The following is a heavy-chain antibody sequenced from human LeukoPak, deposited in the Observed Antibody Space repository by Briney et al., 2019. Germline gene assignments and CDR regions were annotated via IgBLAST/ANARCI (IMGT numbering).Heavy chain of an antibody. D-gene: IGHD2-15*01. J-gene: IGHJ4*02. Sequence: PSETLSLTCTVSGGSISSYYWSWIRQPPGKGLEWIGYIYYSGSTNYNPSLKSRVTMSVDTSKSQFSLKMTSVTAADTAVYYCARGHGGGGSCYDYWGQGTLVTVSS. CDR2: IYYSGST. V-gene: IGHV4-59*01. CDR1: GGSISSYY. CDR3: ARGHGGGGSCYDY.